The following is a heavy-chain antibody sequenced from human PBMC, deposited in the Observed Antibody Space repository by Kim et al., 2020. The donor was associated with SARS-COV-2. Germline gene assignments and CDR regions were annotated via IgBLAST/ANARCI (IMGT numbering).Heavy chain of an antibody. Sequence: SETLSLTCAVYGGSFSGYYWSWIRQPPGKGLEWIGEINHSGSTNYNPSLKSRVTISVDTSKNQFSLKLSSVTAADTAVYYCARVRGYSSSWVNYFDYWGQGTLVTVSS. CDR1: GGSFSGYY. CDR2: INHSGST. J-gene: IGHJ4*02. CDR3: ARVRGYSSSWVNYFDY. V-gene: IGHV4-34*01. D-gene: IGHD6-13*01.